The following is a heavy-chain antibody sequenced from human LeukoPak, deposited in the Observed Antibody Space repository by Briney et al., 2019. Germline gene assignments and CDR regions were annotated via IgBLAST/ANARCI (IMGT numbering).Heavy chain of an antibody. CDR2: IYTSGST. V-gene: IGHV4-61*02. D-gene: IGHD3-16*02. CDR1: GGSISSGSYY. CDR3: ARSDIWGSYRFLDY. Sequence: PSETLSLTCTVSGGSISSGSYYWSWIRQPAGKGLEWIGRIYTSGSTNYNPSLKSRVTISVDTSKNQVSLKLSSVTAADTAVYYCARSDIWGSYRFLDYWGQGILVTVSS. J-gene: IGHJ4*01.